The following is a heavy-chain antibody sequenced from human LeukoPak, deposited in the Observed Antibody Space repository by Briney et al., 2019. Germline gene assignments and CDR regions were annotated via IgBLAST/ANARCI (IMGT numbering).Heavy chain of an antibody. CDR1: GYTFTSYD. J-gene: IGHJ6*02. CDR2: MNPNSGNT. D-gene: IGHD2-2*01. V-gene: IGHV1-8*01. Sequence: ASVKVSCKASGYTFTSYDINWVRQATGQGPEWKGWMNPNSGNTGYAQKFQGRVTMTRNTSISTAYMELSSLRSEDTAVYYCASQLRSDCYYYGMDVWGQGTTVTVSS. CDR3: ASQLRSDCYYYGMDV.